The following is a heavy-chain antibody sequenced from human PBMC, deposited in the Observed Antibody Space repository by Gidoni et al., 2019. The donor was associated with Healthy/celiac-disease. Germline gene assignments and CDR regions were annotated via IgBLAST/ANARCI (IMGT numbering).Heavy chain of an antibody. Sequence: QVQLVQSGAEVKKPGASVKVSCKASGYTFTSYDINWVRQATGQGLEWMGWMNPNSGNTGYAQKFQGRVTMTRNISISTAYMELSSLRSEDTAVYYCARAHCGGDCYFDAFDIWGQGTMVTVSS. CDR2: MNPNSGNT. J-gene: IGHJ3*02. D-gene: IGHD2-21*02. V-gene: IGHV1-8*01. CDR3: ARAHCGGDCYFDAFDI. CDR1: GYTFTSYD.